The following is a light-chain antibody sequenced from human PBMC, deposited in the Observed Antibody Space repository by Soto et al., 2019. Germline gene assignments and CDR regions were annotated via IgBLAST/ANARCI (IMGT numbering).Light chain of an antibody. J-gene: IGKJ4*01. CDR3: QQYDNPLLT. CDR1: QDISNY. CDR2: DAS. Sequence: DMPMTQSPSSLSASLGDSVTIXXQASQDISNYLNWYQQKPGKAPKVXIYDASNLETGVPSRFSGSGSGTDFTFTISSLQPEDIATYYCQQYDNPLLTFGGGTKVDIK. V-gene: IGKV1-33*01.